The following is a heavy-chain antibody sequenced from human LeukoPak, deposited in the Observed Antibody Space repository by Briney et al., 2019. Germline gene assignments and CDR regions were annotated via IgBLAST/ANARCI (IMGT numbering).Heavy chain of an antibody. CDR1: GGSISSYF. V-gene: IGHV4-59*08. J-gene: IGHJ4*02. CDR2: IYYSGST. D-gene: IGHD1-26*01. Sequence: SETLSLTCTVSGGSISSYFWSWIRQPPGKGLEWIGYIYYSGSTNYNPSLKSRVTISVDTSKNQFSLKLSSVTAADTAVYYCARVGGIVGATFFDYWGQGTLVTVSS. CDR3: ARVGGIVGATFFDY.